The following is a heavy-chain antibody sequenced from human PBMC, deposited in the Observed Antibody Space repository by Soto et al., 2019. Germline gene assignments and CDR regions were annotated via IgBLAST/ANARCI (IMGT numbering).Heavy chain of an antibody. CDR2: IYYSGST. CDR1: GGSISSYY. Sequence: SETLSLTCTVSGGSISSYYWSWIRQPPGKGLEWIGYIYYSGSTNHNPSLKSRVTISVDTSKNQFSLKLSSVTAADTAVYYCARIGEQHVLLWFGESTDAFDIWGQGTMVTVSS. V-gene: IGHV4-59*01. J-gene: IGHJ3*02. CDR3: ARIGEQHVLLWFGESTDAFDI. D-gene: IGHD3-10*01.